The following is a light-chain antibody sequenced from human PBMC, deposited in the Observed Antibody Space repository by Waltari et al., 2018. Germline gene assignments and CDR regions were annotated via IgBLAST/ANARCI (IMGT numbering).Light chain of an antibody. CDR3: QQRSNWPPWT. V-gene: IGKV3-11*01. J-gene: IGKJ1*01. Sequence: EIVLTQSPATLSLSPGERATLSCRASQSVSSYLAWYQQQPGHAPRLLIFDASNRAPGIPARFSGSGSGTDFTLTISSLEPEDFAVYYCQQRSNWPPWTFGQGTKVEIK. CDR2: DAS. CDR1: QSVSSY.